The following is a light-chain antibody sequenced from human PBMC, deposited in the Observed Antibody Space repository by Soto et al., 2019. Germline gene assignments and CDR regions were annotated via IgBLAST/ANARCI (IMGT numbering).Light chain of an antibody. Sequence: EIVWTQSPGTLSLSPGERATLSCRASQSVSSSYLAWYQQKPGQAPRLLIYGASSRATGIPDRFSGSGSGTDFTLTISRLEPEDFAVYYCQQYGSSPRMFGQGTKVEIK. J-gene: IGKJ1*01. CDR2: GAS. V-gene: IGKV3-20*01. CDR1: QSVSSSY. CDR3: QQYGSSPRM.